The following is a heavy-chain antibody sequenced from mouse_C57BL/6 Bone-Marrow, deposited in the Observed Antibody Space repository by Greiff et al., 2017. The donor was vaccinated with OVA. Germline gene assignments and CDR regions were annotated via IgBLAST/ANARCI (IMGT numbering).Heavy chain of an antibody. CDR1: GFTFSSYG. V-gene: IGHV5-6*02. J-gene: IGHJ3*01. D-gene: IGHD6-1*01. CDR2: ISSGGSYT. CDR3: ARQFSPTSH. Sequence: EVMLVESGGDLVKPGGSLKLSCAASGFTFSSYGMSWVRQTPDKRLEWVATISSGGSYTYYPDSVKGRFTISRDNAKNTLYLQMSSLKSEDTAMYYCARQFSPTSHWGQGTLVTVSA.